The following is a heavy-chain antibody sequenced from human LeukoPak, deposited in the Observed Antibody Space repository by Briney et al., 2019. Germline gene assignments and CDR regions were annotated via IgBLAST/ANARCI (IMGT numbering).Heavy chain of an antibody. CDR3: ARGPTYYYASSGYYIDY. D-gene: IGHD3-22*01. CDR2: IYSGGST. V-gene: IGHV3-66*01. J-gene: IGHJ4*02. Sequence: PGGSLRLSCAASGFTVSSNYMSWVRQAPGKGLEWVSVIYSGGSTYYADSVKGRFSISRDNSKNTLYLQMNSLRAEDTAVYYCARGPTYYYASSGYYIDYWGQGTLVTVSS. CDR1: GFTVSSNY.